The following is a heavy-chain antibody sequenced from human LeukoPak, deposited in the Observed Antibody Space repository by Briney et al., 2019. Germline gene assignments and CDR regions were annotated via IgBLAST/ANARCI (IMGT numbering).Heavy chain of an antibody. J-gene: IGHJ3*02. CDR3: AKDLELAVPGHHAFDI. V-gene: IGHV3-30*02. D-gene: IGHD6-19*01. Sequence: PGGSLRLSCTASGFSSSSYGMHWVRQAPGKGLEWLTSIPYDGSNRYYAESVKGRFTISRDNSKNTLYLQMNSLRAEDTAVYYCAKDLELAVPGHHAFDIWGQGTMVTVSS. CDR2: IPYDGSNR. CDR1: GFSSSSYG.